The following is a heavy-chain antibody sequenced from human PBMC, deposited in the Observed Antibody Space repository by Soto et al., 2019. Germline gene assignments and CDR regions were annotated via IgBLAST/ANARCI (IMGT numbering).Heavy chain of an antibody. Sequence: QVQLVQSGAEVKKPGASVKVSCKVSGYTLTELSMHWVRQAPGKGLEWMGGFDPEDGETIYAQKFQGRVTMTEDTSTDTAYMELSSLRSEDTAVYYCATDLKYCTNGVCYTVGWFAPWGQGTLVTVSS. J-gene: IGHJ5*02. CDR2: FDPEDGET. V-gene: IGHV1-24*01. CDR1: GYTLTELS. CDR3: ATDLKYCTNGVCYTVGWFAP. D-gene: IGHD2-8*01.